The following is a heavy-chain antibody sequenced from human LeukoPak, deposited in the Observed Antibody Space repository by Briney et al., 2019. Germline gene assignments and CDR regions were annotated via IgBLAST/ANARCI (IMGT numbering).Heavy chain of an antibody. J-gene: IGHJ4*02. D-gene: IGHD3-16*01. CDR1: GFTVSSNY. V-gene: IGHV3-53*01. CDR2: IYSGGST. Sequence: GGSLRLSCAASGFTVSSNYMSWVRQAPGKGLEWVSVIYSGGSTYYADSVKGRFTISRDNSKNTLYLQMNSLRAEDTAVYYCARVGWGMEFDYWGQGTLVTVSS. CDR3: ARVGWGMEFDY.